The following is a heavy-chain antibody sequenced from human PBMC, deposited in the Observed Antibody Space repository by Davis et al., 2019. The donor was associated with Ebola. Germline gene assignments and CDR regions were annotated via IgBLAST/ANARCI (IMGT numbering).Heavy chain of an antibody. CDR2: IYPGDSDT. CDR3: ARQATVATSGYDF. CDR1: GYSFTSYW. J-gene: IGHJ4*02. V-gene: IGHV5-51*01. D-gene: IGHD4-17*01. Sequence: GESLKISCKGSGYSFTSYWIVWVRQMPGKGLEWMGIIYPGDSDTTYSPSFQGQVTISADKSISTAYLQWSSLKASDTAMYYCARQATVATSGYDFWGQGTLVTVSS.